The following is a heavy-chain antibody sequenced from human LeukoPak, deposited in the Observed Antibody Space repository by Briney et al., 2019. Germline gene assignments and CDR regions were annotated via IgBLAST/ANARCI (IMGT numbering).Heavy chain of an antibody. J-gene: IGHJ4*02. CDR1: GFTFSTYV. CDR2: ISSDGSNK. CDR3: ARDPPSVVGATLGYFDY. V-gene: IGHV3-30-3*01. Sequence: GGSLRLSCAASGFTFSTYVMHWVRQAPGKGLEWVAVISSDGSNKYYADSVKGRFSVSRDNSKNTLYLQMSSLRAEDTAVYYCARDPPSVVGATLGYFDYWGQGTLVTVSS. D-gene: IGHD1-26*01.